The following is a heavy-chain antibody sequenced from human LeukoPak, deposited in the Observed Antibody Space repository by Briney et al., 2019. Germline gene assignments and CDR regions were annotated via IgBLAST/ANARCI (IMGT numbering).Heavy chain of an antibody. CDR1: TFPFSTYW. CDR2: IKQDGSER. Sequence: GGSLRLSCRTSTFPFSTYWMSWVRQAPGKGLEWVANIKQDGSERYYLDSVKGRFTISRDNAQNSLYLQLNSLRAEDTAVYYCASYYGDYLNYWGQGTLVTVSS. J-gene: IGHJ4*02. CDR3: ASYYGDYLNY. V-gene: IGHV3-7*01. D-gene: IGHD4-17*01.